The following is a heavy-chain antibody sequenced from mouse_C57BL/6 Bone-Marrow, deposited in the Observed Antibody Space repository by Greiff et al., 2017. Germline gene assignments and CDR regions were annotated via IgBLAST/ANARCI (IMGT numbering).Heavy chain of an antibody. Sequence: QVQLKQSGAELVRPGTSVKMSCKASGYTFTNYWIGWAKQRPGHGLEWIGDIYPGGGYTNYNEKFKGKATLTADKSSSTAYMPFSSLTSEDSAIYYCARSAYYSSWFAYWGQGTLVTVSA. CDR1: GYTFTNYW. J-gene: IGHJ3*01. CDR2: IYPGGGYT. V-gene: IGHV1-63*01. CDR3: ARSAYYSSWFAY. D-gene: IGHD2-12*01.